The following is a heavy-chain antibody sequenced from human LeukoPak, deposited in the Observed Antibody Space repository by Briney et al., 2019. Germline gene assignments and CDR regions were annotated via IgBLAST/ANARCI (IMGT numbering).Heavy chain of an antibody. CDR1: KYTFTDYY. V-gene: IGHV1-2*02. J-gene: IGHJ3*01. CDR2: INPNSGGA. CDR3: ARSYGSGRRDAFDF. Sequence: ASVKVSCTPSKYTFTDYYLHWVRQAPGQGLEWMGWINPNSGGASYAQKFQGRVTMTRDTSISTAYMELSRLRSDDTAVYYCARSYGSGRRDAFDFWGQGTMVTVSS. D-gene: IGHD3-10*01.